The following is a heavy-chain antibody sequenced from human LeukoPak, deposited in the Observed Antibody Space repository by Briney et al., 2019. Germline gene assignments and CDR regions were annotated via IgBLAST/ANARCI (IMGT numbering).Heavy chain of an antibody. CDR2: ISSSGSTI. V-gene: IGHV3-11*04. CDR1: GFTFSDYY. D-gene: IGHD6-13*01. J-gene: IGHJ6*03. Sequence: GGSLRLSCAASGFTFSDYYMSWIRQAPGKGLEWVSYISSSGSTIYYADSVKGRFTISRDNAKNSLYLQMNSLRAEDTAVYYCARIPNTAAGTLYYYYYMDVWGKGTTVTVSS. CDR3: ARIPNTAAGTLYYYYYMDV.